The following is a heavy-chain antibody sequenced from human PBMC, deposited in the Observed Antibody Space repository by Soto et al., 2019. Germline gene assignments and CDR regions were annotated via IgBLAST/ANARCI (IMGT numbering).Heavy chain of an antibody. V-gene: IGHV3-30*18. J-gene: IGHJ4*02. CDR1: GFTFSSYG. CDR2: ISYDGSNK. CDR3: AKDLGFDYDRPCYFDY. Sequence: GGSLRLSCAASGFTFSSYGMHWVRQAPGKGLEWVAVISYDGSNKYYADSVKGRFTISRDNSKNTLYLQMNSLRAEDTAVYYCAKDLGFDYDRPCYFDYWGQGTLVTVSS. D-gene: IGHD4-17*01.